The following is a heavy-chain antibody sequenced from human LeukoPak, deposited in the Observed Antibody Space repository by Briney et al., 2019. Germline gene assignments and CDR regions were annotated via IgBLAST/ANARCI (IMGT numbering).Heavy chain of an antibody. J-gene: IGHJ3*02. CDR2: ISGSGGST. CDR3: AFSQIGSDAFDI. Sequence: GGSLRLSCAASGFTFSSYAMSWVRQAPGKGLEWVSAISGSGGSTYYADSVKGRFTISRDNSKNTLYLQMNSLRAGDTAVYYCAFSQIGSDAFDIWGQGTMVTVSS. D-gene: IGHD2/OR15-2a*01. CDR1: GFTFSSYA. V-gene: IGHV3-23*01.